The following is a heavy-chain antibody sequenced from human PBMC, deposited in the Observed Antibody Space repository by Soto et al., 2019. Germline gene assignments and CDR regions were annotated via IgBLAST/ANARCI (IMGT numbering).Heavy chain of an antibody. CDR1: GFTFSSYA. V-gene: IGHV3-30-3*01. J-gene: IGHJ4*02. CDR3: ASDSSGFDY. Sequence: GGSLRLSCAASGFTFSSYAMHWVRQAPGKGLEWVAVISYDGSNKYYADSVKGRFTISRDNSKNTLYLQMNSLRAEDTAVYYCASDSSGFDYWGQGTLVTVSS. D-gene: IGHD6-19*01. CDR2: ISYDGSNK.